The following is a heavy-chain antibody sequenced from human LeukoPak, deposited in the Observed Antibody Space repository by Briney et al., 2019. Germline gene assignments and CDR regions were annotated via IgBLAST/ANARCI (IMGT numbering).Heavy chain of an antibody. D-gene: IGHD3-9*01. CDR2: IKCDGRNI. Sequence: GGSLRLSCAASGFTFSSYGMHWVRQDPGKGLVWVARIKCDGRNINYADSVRGRFTISRDNAKNTLYLQMNTLRGEDTAVYYCTRDLMDYDVSTGLHHYYMDVWGQGTTVTVSS. V-gene: IGHV3-74*01. CDR3: TRDLMDYDVSTGLHHYYMDV. CDR1: GFTFSSYG. J-gene: IGHJ6*02.